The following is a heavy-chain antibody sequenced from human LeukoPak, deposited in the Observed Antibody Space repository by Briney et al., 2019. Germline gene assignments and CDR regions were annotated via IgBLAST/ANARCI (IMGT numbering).Heavy chain of an antibody. Sequence: GSFSGXYXXWXRQPPGKGXXWXXEINHSGSTNYNPSLTSRVTISVDTSKNQFSLKLSSVTAADTAVYYCARGRYLLWFGVNWFDPWGQGTLVTVSS. CDR2: INHSGST. V-gene: IGHV4-34*01. D-gene: IGHD3-10*01. CDR1: GSFSGXY. CDR3: ARGRYLLWFGVNWFDP. J-gene: IGHJ5*02.